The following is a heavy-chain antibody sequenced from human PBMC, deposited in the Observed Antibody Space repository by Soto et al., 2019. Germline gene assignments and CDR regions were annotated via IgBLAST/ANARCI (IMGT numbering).Heavy chain of an antibody. Sequence: PGGSLRLSCAASGFTFSSYGMHWVRQAPGKGLEWVAVIWYDGGNKYYADSVKGRFTISRDNSKNTLYLQMNSLRAEDTAVYYCASGKRYYYYCMDVWGQGTSVTGS. V-gene: IGHV3-33*01. CDR3: ASGKRYYYYCMDV. CDR1: GFTFSSYG. CDR2: IWYDGGNK. J-gene: IGHJ6*02.